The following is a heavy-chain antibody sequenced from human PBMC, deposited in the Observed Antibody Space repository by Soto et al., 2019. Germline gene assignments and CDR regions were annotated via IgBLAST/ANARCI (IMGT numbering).Heavy chain of an antibody. CDR3: ARGRVRMDV. CDR2: ITRSGST. J-gene: IGHJ6*04. CDR1: GESLSTYY. V-gene: IGHV4-34*02. Sequence: QVQLQQWGAGLLKPSETLSLSCAVYGESLSTYYWTWIRQSPGKGLEWIGEITRSGSTNYNPSLMSRATISVDTWKSQFSLKLTSVTIADTAVYYCARGRVRMDVWGKGTPVIVSS. D-gene: IGHD3-22*01.